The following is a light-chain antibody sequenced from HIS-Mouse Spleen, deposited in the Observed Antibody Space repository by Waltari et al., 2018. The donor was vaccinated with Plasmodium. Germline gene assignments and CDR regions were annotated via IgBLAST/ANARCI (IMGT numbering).Light chain of an antibody. Sequence: SYERTQPPSVSESPGETARITCSGDALPKKYAYWYQQKSGQAPVLVSYEDSKRPSGIPFPFSFSSSGTMSPLTISGAQVEDEADYYCYSTDSIGNHRVFGGGTKLTVL. CDR1: ALPKKY. CDR3: YSTDSIGNHRV. CDR2: EDS. V-gene: IGLV3-10*01. J-gene: IGLJ3*02.